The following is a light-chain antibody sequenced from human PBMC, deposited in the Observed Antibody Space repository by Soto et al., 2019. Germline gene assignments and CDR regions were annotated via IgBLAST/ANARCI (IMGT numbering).Light chain of an antibody. V-gene: IGKV1-5*01. CDR1: QSISRC. CDR3: QQYNSYPWT. CDR2: DAS. Sequence: DIQMTQSPSTLSASVGDRVTITCRASQSISRCLAWYQQKSGKAPKFLIYDASSLESGVPSRFSGSGSGTEFTLTISTLQPDDFATYYCQQYNSYPWTFGQGTKVDI. J-gene: IGKJ1*01.